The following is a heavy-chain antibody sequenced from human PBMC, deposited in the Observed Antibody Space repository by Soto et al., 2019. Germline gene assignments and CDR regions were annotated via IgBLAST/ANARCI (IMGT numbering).Heavy chain of an antibody. CDR1: GFSLSTSGVG. J-gene: IGHJ4*02. D-gene: IGHD6-6*01. CDR2: IYWDDDK. CDR3: AHGIAARGRRIFDN. Sequence: QITLKESGPTLVKPTQTLTLTCTFSGFSLSTSGVGVGWIRQPPGKALEWLALIYWDDDKRYSPSLKSRLTITQDTSKNQVVLTMTNMDPVDTATYYCAHGIAARGRRIFDNWGQGTLVTVSS. V-gene: IGHV2-5*02.